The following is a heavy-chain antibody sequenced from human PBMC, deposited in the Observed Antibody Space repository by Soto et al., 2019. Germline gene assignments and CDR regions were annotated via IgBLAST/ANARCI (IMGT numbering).Heavy chain of an antibody. J-gene: IGHJ4*02. CDR2: ISAHRGHT. V-gene: IGHV1-18*01. CDR1: GHISGHYG. CDR3: TRDGDQWDQRFCDN. Sequence: QVQLVQSAPELTKPGASVKVSCRVSGHISGHYGISWVRLRAGQGLEWMGWISAHRGHTNYAHKFRGRVTMTTDPSTATVSMGLTNLLSDGTAVYFCTRDGDQWDQRFCDNWGQGTLVTVSS. D-gene: IGHD1-26*01.